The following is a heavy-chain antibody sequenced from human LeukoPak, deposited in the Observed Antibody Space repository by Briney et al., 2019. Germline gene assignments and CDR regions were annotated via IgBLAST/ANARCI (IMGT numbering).Heavy chain of an antibody. CDR3: VRYCSTATCYVHFDY. D-gene: IGHD2-2*01. CDR2: INQDGSEK. CDR1: GFTFSSYW. V-gene: IGHV3-7*03. Sequence: PGGSLRLSCAASGFTFSSYWMSWVRQAPGKGLEWVANINQDGSEKYYVDSVKGRFTISRDNAKNSLYLQMNSLRAEDTAVYYCVRYCSTATCYVHFDYWGQGALVTVSS. J-gene: IGHJ4*02.